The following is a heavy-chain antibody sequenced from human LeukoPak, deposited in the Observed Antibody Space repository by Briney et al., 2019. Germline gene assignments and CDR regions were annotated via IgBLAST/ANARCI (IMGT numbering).Heavy chain of an antibody. CDR1: GYTFTGYY. D-gene: IGHD3-10*01. Sequence: ASVKVSCKASGYTFTGYYMHWVRQAPGHGLEWMGWINPDSGGTNYAQKFQGRVTMTRDTSINTAYMELSRLRSDDTAVYYCARGAVEYYGSGSYSIFDYWGQGTLVTVSS. V-gene: IGHV1-2*02. CDR3: ARGAVEYYGSGSYSIFDY. J-gene: IGHJ4*02. CDR2: INPDSGGT.